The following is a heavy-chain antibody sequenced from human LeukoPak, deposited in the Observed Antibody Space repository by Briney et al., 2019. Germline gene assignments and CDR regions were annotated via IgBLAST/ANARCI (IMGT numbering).Heavy chain of an antibody. J-gene: IGHJ4*02. D-gene: IGHD6-19*01. CDR2: IKQDGSEK. V-gene: IGHV3-7*01. CDR3: ARVGYSSGWYGYYFDY. Sequence: GSLRLSCAASGFTFSSYWMSWVRQAPGKGLEWVANIKQDGSEKYYVDSVKGRFTISRDNAKNSLYLQMNSLRAEDTAVYYCARVGYSSGWYGYYFDYWGQGTLVTVSS. CDR1: GFTFSSYW.